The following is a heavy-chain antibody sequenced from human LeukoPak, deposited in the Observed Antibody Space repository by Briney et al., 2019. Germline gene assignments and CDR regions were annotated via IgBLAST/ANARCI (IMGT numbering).Heavy chain of an antibody. CDR2: ISGPAGSW. CDR3: AKKVGLVSAPLYYFDV. V-gene: IGHV3-23*01. CDR1: GFTFSSYA. D-gene: IGHD5/OR15-5a*01. Sequence: GGSLRLSCAASGFTFSSYAMIWVRQAPGKGLEWVSAISGPAGSWDYADSVKGRFTSSRDNSKNTLFLQMNSLRAEDTAIYYCAKKVGLVSAPLYYFDVWGQGTLVTVSS. J-gene: IGHJ4*02.